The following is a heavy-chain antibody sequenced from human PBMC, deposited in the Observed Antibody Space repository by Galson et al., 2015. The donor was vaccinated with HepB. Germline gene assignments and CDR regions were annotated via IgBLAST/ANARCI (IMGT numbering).Heavy chain of an antibody. CDR2: TYYRSKWYI. Sequence: CAISGDSVSSSPAVWNWIRQSPSRGLEWLGRTYYRSKWYIDYATSVRSRITINPDTSRNQFSLHLSSVTPEDTAVYYCAYGSDVWGQGTTVIVSS. J-gene: IGHJ6*02. CDR3: AYGSDV. V-gene: IGHV6-1*01. CDR1: GDSVSSSPAV.